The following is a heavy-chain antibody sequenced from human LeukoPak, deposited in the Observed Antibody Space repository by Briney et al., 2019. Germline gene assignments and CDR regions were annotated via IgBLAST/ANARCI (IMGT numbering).Heavy chain of an antibody. Sequence: GRSLRLSCAASGFTFDDYAMHWVRQAPGEGLEWVSGISWNSCSIGYSDSVKGRFTISREYAKNSLYLQMNSLSAEDTPLYYCATDYQRIAARPRGMYYYYYYMDVWGKGTTVTVSS. J-gene: IGHJ6*03. CDR2: ISWNSCSI. D-gene: IGHD6-6*01. CDR3: ATDYQRIAARPRGMYYYYYYMDV. V-gene: IGHV3-9*01. CDR1: GFTFDDYA.